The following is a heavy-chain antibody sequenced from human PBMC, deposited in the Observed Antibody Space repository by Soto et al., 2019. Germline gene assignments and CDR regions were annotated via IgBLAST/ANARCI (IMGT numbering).Heavy chain of an antibody. V-gene: IGHV4-59*01. CDR3: ARDRSSGWGLGDFFDP. CDR1: GDSINSYY. D-gene: IGHD6-19*01. Sequence: SETLSLTCTVSGDSINSYYWSWIRQPPGKGLEWIGYIYKSGTTDYNPSLKSRVTISVDTSKNQFSLKLTSVTAADTAVYYCARDRSSGWGLGDFFDPWGQGTLVTVSS. J-gene: IGHJ5*02. CDR2: IYKSGTT.